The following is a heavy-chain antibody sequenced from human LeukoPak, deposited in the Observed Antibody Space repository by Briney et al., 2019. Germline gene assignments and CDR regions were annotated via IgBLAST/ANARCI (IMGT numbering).Heavy chain of an antibody. D-gene: IGHD4-17*01. Sequence: ASVKVSCKVSGYTLTELSMHWVRQAPGKGLEWIGRSIPILGLPDYAQKFRGRVTITADKATATAYMELSSLRSDDTAIYYCARDTTVTIDDYNYYYALDVWGQGTSVTVSS. V-gene: IGHV1-24*01. J-gene: IGHJ6*02. CDR3: ARDTTVTIDDYNYYYALDV. CDR2: SIPILGLP. CDR1: GYTLTELS.